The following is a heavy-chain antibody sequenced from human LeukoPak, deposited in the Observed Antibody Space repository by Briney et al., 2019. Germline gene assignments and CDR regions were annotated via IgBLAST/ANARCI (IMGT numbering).Heavy chain of an antibody. CDR3: AKKPVTADYYDSSGYSNWFDP. V-gene: IGHV3-74*01. CDR2: INPDESDK. CDR1: RFTFSVHW. Sequence: GGSLRLSCAASRFTFSVHWMHWVRQAPGKGLEWVSRINPDESDKAYADSVKGRFTISRDNSKNTLYLQMNSLRAEDTAVYYRAKKPVTADYYDSSGYSNWFDPWGQGTLVTVSS. J-gene: IGHJ5*02. D-gene: IGHD3-22*01.